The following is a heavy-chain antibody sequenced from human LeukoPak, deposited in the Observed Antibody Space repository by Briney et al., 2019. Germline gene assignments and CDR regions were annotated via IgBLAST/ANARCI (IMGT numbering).Heavy chain of an antibody. CDR1: GFTFSSYA. J-gene: IGHJ4*02. CDR3: AGGGYSSGWRPYYFDY. V-gene: IGHV3-23*01. CDR2: ISGSGGST. Sequence: GGSLRLSCTASGFTFSSYAMSWVRQAPGKGLEWVSAISGSGGSTYYADSVKGRFTISRDNSKNTLYLQMNSLRAEDTAVYYCAGGGYSSGWRPYYFDYWGQGTLVTVSS. D-gene: IGHD6-19*01.